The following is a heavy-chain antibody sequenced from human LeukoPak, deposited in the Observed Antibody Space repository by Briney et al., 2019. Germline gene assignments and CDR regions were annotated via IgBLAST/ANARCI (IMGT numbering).Heavy chain of an antibody. J-gene: IGHJ4*02. V-gene: IGHV3-30*02. CDR3: AKGRLKGFSPRAVGATD. Sequence: GGSLRLSCAASGFTFRSYGMHWVRQAPGKGLEWVAIIRYDGTNKYYADSVKGRFTISRDNSKNALYLQMNSLRAEDTAVYYCAKGRLKGFSPRAVGATDWGQGTLVTVSS. CDR2: IRYDGTNK. D-gene: IGHD1-26*01. CDR1: GFTFRSYG.